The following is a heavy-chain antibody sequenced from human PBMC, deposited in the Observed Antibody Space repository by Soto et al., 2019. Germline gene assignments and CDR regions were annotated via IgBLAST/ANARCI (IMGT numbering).Heavy chain of an antibody. CDR3: ASGVYADFYYYYYMDV. CDR1: GYTFTSYD. Sequence: QVQLVQSGAEVKKPGASVKVSCKASGYTFTSYDINWVRQATGQGLEWMGWMNPNSGNTGHAQKFQGRVTMTRNTSISTAYMELSSLRSEDTAVYYCASGVYADFYYYYYMDVWGKGTTVTVSS. J-gene: IGHJ6*03. V-gene: IGHV1-8*01. D-gene: IGHD2-8*01. CDR2: MNPNSGNT.